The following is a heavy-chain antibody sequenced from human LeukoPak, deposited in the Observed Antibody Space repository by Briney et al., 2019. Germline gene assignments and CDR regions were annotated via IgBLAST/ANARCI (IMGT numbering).Heavy chain of an antibody. CDR2: IYYSGST. V-gene: IGHV4-59*11. J-gene: IGHJ5*02. CDR3: ARAPGYCSSTSCYTDNWFDP. Sequence: SETLSLTCTVSGCSISSHYWSWIRQPPGKGLEWIGYIYYSGSTNYNPSLKSRVTISVDTSKNQFSLKLSSVTAADTAVYYCARAPGYCSSTSCYTDNWFDPWGQGTLVTVSS. CDR1: GCSISSHY. D-gene: IGHD2-2*02.